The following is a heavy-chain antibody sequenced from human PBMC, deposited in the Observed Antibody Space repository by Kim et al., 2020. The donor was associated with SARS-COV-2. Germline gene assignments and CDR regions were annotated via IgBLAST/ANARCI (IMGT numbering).Heavy chain of an antibody. V-gene: IGHV3-21*01. D-gene: IGHD1-20*01. CDR3: ARDGANNWNPIDY. Sequence: GGSLRLSCAASGFTFSSYSMNWVRQAPGKGLEWVSSISSSSSYIYYADSVKGRFTISRDNAKNSLYLQMNSLRAEDTAVYYCARDGANNWNPIDYWGQGTLVTVSS. J-gene: IGHJ4*02. CDR2: ISSSSSYI. CDR1: GFTFSSYS.